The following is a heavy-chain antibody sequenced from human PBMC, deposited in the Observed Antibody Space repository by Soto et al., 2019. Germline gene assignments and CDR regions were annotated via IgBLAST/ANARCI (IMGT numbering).Heavy chain of an antibody. CDR3: ARRERYYGSPGWFDP. J-gene: IGHJ5*02. Sequence: SEPLSLPGTVSGGSISSFAYYWDWIRQPPGKGLEWIGTVYYNENTYYNPSLKSRVTISVDTAKNQFSLNLRSVTAADTAIYFCARRERYYGSPGWFDPWGQGTLVTVSS. D-gene: IGHD3-10*01. CDR1: GGSISSFAYY. V-gene: IGHV4-39*01. CDR2: VYYNENT.